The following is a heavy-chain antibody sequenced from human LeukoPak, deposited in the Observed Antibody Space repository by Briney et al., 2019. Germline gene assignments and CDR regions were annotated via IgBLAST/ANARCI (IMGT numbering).Heavy chain of an antibody. CDR3: ARDSGVGPCLFCSGFDI. V-gene: IGHV3-21*01. CDR2: ISTSSSYI. D-gene: IGHD2-15*01. Sequence: GGSLRLSCAASGFTFSSYNMNWVRQAPGKGLEWVSSISTSSSYIYYADSVKGRFTISRDNAKNSLSLQINSLRAEDTAVSYCARDSGVGPCLFCSGFDIWGQGTMVTVSS. CDR1: GFTFSSYN. J-gene: IGHJ3*02.